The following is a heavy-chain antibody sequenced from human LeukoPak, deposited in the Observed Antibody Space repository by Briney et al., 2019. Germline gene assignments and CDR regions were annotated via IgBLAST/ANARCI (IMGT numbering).Heavy chain of an antibody. J-gene: IGHJ3*02. CDR3: ARDPDGIAAAGIGAFDI. V-gene: IGHV4-39*07. CDR1: GGSISSSSYY. Sequence: SETLSLTCTVSGGSISSSSYYWGWIRQPPGKGLEWIGSIYYSGSTYYNPSLKSRVTISVDTSKNQFSLKLSSVTAADTAVYYCARDPDGIAAAGIGAFDIWGQGTMVTVSS. CDR2: IYYSGST. D-gene: IGHD6-13*01.